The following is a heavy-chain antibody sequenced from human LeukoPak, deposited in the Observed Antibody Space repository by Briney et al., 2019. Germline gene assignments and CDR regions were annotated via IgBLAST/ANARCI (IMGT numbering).Heavy chain of an antibody. D-gene: IGHD2/OR15-2a*01. Sequence: GESLKISCKGSGYSFSSYWINWVRQMPGKGLEWMGRIAPSDSYTNYNPSFQGHVTISADKSISTAYLQWSSLMASDTAMYYCARHTLSDYWGQGTQVTVSS. CDR1: GYSFSSYW. J-gene: IGHJ4*02. V-gene: IGHV5-10-1*01. CDR2: IAPSDSYT. CDR3: ARHTLSDY.